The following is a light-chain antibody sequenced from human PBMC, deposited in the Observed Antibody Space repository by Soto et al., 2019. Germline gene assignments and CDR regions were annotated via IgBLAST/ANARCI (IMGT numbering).Light chain of an antibody. J-gene: IGKJ3*01. CDR3: QKYNGAPFT. V-gene: IGKV1-27*01. CDR1: QGISNY. CDR2: AAS. Sequence: DIQMTQSPSSLSASVGDRVTITCRASQGISNYLAWYQQKPGKVPKLLIYAASTLQSGVPSRFGGSGSGTDFTLTISSLQPEDVATYYCQKYNGAPFTFGPGTKVDIK.